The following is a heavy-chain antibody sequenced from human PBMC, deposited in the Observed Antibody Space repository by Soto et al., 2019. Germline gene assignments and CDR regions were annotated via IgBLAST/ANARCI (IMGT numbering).Heavy chain of an antibody. V-gene: IGHV4-39*01. CDR2: IYYSGST. J-gene: IGHJ4*02. D-gene: IGHD3-10*01. Sequence: SQTLSLTCTVSGGSISSSSYYWGWIRQPPGKGLEWIGSIYYSGSTYYNPSLKSRVTISVDTSKNQFSLKLSSVTAADTAVYYCATSPTSRSGDYWGQGTLVTVSS. CDR3: ATSPTSRSGDY. CDR1: GGSISSSSYY.